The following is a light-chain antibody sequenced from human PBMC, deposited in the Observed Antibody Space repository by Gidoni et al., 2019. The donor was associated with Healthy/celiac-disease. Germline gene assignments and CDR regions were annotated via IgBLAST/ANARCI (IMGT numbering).Light chain of an antibody. CDR2: QDS. CDR3: QAWDSINVV. Sequence: SYELTQPPSASVSPGQTASITCSGDKLGDKYACWYQQKPGQSPVLVIYQDSKRPSGIPERFSGSNSGNTATLTISGTQAMDEADYYCQAWDSINVVFGGGTKLTVL. J-gene: IGLJ2*01. CDR1: KLGDKY. V-gene: IGLV3-1*01.